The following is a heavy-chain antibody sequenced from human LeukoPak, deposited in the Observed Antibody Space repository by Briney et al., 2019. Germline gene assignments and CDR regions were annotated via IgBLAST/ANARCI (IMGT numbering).Heavy chain of an antibody. V-gene: IGHV3-23*01. CDR3: AKFRSSSWYEGFDY. J-gene: IGHJ4*02. Sequence: GGSLRLSCAASGFSSSSYGMSWVRQAPGKGLEWVSAIGPGGNTYYADSVKGRFTISRDNSKSTLYLQMNSLRAEDTAVYYCAKFRSSSWYEGFDYWGQGTLVTVSS. CDR1: GFSSSSYG. CDR2: IGPGGNT. D-gene: IGHD6-13*01.